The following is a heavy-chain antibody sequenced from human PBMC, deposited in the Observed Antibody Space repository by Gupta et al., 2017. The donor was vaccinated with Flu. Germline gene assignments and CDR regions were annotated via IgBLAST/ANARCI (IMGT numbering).Heavy chain of an antibody. CDR3: TTGGDIVVVPAAPKIANWFDP. J-gene: IGHJ5*02. CDR1: GFTFSNAW. Sequence: EVQLVESGGGLVKPGGSLRLSCAASGFTFSNAWMSWVRQAPGKGLEWVGRIKSKTDGGTTDYAAPVKGRFTISRDDSKNTLYLQMNSLKTEDTAVYYCTTGGDIVVVPAAPKIANWFDPWGQGTLVTVSS. V-gene: IGHV3-15*01. D-gene: IGHD2-2*01. CDR2: IKSKTDGGTT.